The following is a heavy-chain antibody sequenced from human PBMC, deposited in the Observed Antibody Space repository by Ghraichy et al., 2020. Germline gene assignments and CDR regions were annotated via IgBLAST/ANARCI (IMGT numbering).Heavy chain of an antibody. CDR2: VSASGGTT. CDR1: GFTFRSYA. V-gene: IGHV3-23*01. Sequence: GGSLRLSCAASGFTFRSYAMSWIRQAPGKGLEWVAVVSASGGTTYHADSVKGRFTISRDNSTNTVYLQMDSLRAEDTGVYYCAKNFFSPVITAVDYWGQGTPVTVSS. CDR3: AKNFFSPVITAVDY. J-gene: IGHJ4*02. D-gene: IGHD4-23*01.